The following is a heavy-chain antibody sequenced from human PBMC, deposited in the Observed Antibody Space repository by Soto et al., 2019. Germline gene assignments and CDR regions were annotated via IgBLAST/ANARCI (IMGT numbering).Heavy chain of an antibody. CDR2: IVPSLDTT. CDR3: ARWPQPRYTADPYAVDV. D-gene: IGHD3-16*02. Sequence: QVHLVQSGTEVKKPGSSVKVSCKASGGTFSSSGFSWVRQAPGQGLEWMGMIVPSLDTTNYAQKFQARVTIPSDEVTSTAYMELRSPRSEDTAVYYCARWPQPRYTADPYAVDVWGQGTRVIVSS. V-gene: IGHV1-69*11. J-gene: IGHJ6*02. CDR1: GGTFSSSG.